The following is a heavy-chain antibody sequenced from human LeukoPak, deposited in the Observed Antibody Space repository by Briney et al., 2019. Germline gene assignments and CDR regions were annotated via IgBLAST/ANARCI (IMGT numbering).Heavy chain of an antibody. J-gene: IGHJ4*02. V-gene: IGHV4-34*01. CDR3: ARERRPTYYDFWSGYYI. D-gene: IGHD3-3*01. CDR1: GGSFSGYY. Sequence: SETLSLTCAVYGGSFSGYYWSWIRQPPGKGLEWIGEINHSGSTNYNPSLKSRVTISVDTSKNQFSLKLSSVTAADTAVYYCARERRPTYYDFWSGYYIWGRGTLVTVSS. CDR2: INHSGST.